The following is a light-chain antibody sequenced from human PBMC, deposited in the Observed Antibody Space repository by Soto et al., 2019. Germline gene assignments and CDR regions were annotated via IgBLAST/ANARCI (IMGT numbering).Light chain of an antibody. Sequence: EVVMTQSPDTLSVSRVDTVTLXCRASQSVRSKLAWYQQKPGQAPRLFIYGASTRATGIPARFSGSGSGTEFTLTISSLQSEDFAIYYCQQYNNWPPITFGQGTRLETK. CDR3: QQYNNWPPIT. J-gene: IGKJ5*01. CDR1: QSVRSK. V-gene: IGKV3-15*01. CDR2: GAS.